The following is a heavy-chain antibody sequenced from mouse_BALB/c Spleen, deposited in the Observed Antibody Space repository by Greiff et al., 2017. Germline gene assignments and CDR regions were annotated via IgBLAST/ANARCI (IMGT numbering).Heavy chain of an antibody. Sequence: EVKLQESGPSLVKPSQTLSLTCSVTGDSITSGYWNWIRKFPGNKLEYMGYISYSGSTYYNPSLKSRISITRDTSKNQYYLQLNSVTTEDTATYYCARYRYDETEWYFDVWGAGTTVTVSS. V-gene: IGHV3-8*02. CDR1: GDSITSGY. D-gene: IGHD2-14*01. J-gene: IGHJ1*01. CDR2: ISYSGST. CDR3: ARYRYDETEWYFDV.